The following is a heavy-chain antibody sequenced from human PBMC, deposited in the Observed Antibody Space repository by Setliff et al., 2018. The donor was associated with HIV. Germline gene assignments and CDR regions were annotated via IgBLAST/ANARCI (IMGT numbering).Heavy chain of an antibody. CDR3: ASNGYNYGGYYMDV. D-gene: IGHD5-18*01. V-gene: IGHV3-7*03. J-gene: IGHJ6*03. Sequence: GGSLRLSCAASGFTFSSCWVTWVRQGPGKGLEWVANIKQDGSEKYYVDSVKGRFTISRDNGKNSLYLQMNSLRAEDTAVYYCASNGYNYGGYYMDVWGKGTTVTVSS. CDR2: IKQDGSEK. CDR1: GFTFSSCW.